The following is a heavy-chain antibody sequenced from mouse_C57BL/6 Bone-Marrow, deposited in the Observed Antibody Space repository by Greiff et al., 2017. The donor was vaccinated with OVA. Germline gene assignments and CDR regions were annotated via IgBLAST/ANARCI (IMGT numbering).Heavy chain of an antibody. V-gene: IGHV1-64*01. CDR2: IHPNSGST. D-gene: IGHD2-4*01. CDR1: GYTFTSYW. J-gene: IGHJ2*01. Sequence: QVHVKQPGAELVKPGASVKLSCKASGYTFTSYWMHWVKQRPGQGLEWIGMIHPNSGSTNYNEKFKSKAKLTVDKSSSTAYMQLSSLTSEDSAVYYCARENYDYGPFYFDYWGQGTTLTVSS. CDR3: ARENYDYGPFYFDY.